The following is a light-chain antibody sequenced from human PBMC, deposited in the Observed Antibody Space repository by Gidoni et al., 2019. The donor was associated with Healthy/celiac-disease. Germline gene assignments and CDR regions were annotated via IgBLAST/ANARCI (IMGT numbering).Light chain of an antibody. CDR1: PSVSSSY. CDR2: GAS. J-gene: IGKJ1*01. V-gene: IGKV3-20*01. CDR3: QQYGRSPPWT. Sequence: ELVLTQSPGTLSLSPGERATLSCRDSPSVSSSYLDWYQQKPGQAPKLLIYGASSRATGIPDRFSGSGSGTDFTLTISRLEPEDFAVYYCQQYGRSPPWTFGQGTKVEIK.